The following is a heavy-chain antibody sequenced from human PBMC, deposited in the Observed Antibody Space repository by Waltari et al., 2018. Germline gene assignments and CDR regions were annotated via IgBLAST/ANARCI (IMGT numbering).Heavy chain of an antibody. CDR2: ISPSGGST. CDR1: GYTFTSYY. D-gene: IGHD2-15*01. CDR3: AGDYWWFDP. J-gene: IGHJ5*02. Sequence: QVPLVQSGAEVKKPGASVKVSCKASGYTFTSYYMHWVRQAPGQGIERIGFISPSGGSTSYAQKFQGSVTMTRDTSTSTVYKELSSLGSEDAAVYYWAGDYWWFDPWGQGALVTVSS. V-gene: IGHV1-46*01.